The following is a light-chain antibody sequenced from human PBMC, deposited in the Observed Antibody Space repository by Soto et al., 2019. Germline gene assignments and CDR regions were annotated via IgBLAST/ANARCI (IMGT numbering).Light chain of an antibody. CDR3: AAWDDSLSGVV. V-gene: IGLV1-47*01. J-gene: IGLJ2*01. CDR2: RNN. CDR1: SSNIGSNY. Sequence: QSVLTQPPSASGTPGQRVTISCSGSSSNIGSNYVYWYQQLPGTAPKLLIYRNNQRPSGVPDRVSGSKSGTSASLDISGRRSEDEADYYCAAWDDSLSGVVFGGGTKLTVL.